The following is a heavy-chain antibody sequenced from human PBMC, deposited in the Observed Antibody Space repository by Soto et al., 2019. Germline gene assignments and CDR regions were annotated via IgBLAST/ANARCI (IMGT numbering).Heavy chain of an antibody. Sequence: QVQLVQSGAEVKKPGASVKVSCKASGYTFTDYFIHWVRQVPGQGLEWMGWITPNSGGTNYAQKFQGRVTMTRDTSITTAYMELTRLRSEDTAVYYCARDETSAGTGFDPWGQGTLVTVSS. CDR3: ARDETSAGTGFDP. CDR2: ITPNSGGT. V-gene: IGHV1-2*02. D-gene: IGHD6-13*01. J-gene: IGHJ5*02. CDR1: GYTFTDYF.